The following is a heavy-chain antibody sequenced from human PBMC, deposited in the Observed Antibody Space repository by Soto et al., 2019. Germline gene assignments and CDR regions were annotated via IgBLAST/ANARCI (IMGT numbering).Heavy chain of an antibody. V-gene: IGHV1-46*01. J-gene: IGHJ4*02. CDR1: GYNFMNYY. D-gene: IGHD3-22*01. Sequence: ASVKVSCKASGYNFMNYYIHWVRQAPGQGLEWMGIINPNGATSYAQKFLDRIDMTSDMFTDTVYMDLSSLRAEDTAVYYCTSGTSGSSGPLYWGQGTLVTVSS. CDR2: INPNGAT. CDR3: TSGTSGSSGPLY.